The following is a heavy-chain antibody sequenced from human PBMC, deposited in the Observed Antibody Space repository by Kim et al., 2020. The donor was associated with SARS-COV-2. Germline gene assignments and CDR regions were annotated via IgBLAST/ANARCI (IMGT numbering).Heavy chain of an antibody. Sequence: SETLSLTCTVSGGSVSSGSYYWSWIRQPPGKGLEWIGYIYYSGSTNYNPSLKSRVTISVDTSKNQFSLKLSSVTAADTAVYYCARAYCGGDCYSQPGRPPRPGNWFDPWGQGTLVTVSS. J-gene: IGHJ5*02. CDR1: GGSVSSGSYY. D-gene: IGHD2-21*01. CDR3: ARAYCGGDCYSQPGRPPRPGNWFDP. CDR2: IYYSGST. V-gene: IGHV4-61*01.